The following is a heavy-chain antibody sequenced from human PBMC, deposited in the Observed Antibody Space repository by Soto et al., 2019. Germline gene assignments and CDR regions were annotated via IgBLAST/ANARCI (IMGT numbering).Heavy chain of an antibody. V-gene: IGHV4-61*08. CDR3: ARRIALTTEPPDWFAP. CDR2: IYHTGTT. J-gene: IGHJ5*02. CDR1: GDSVSCGGCY. Sequence: SETLSLTCNVSGDSVSCGGCYWSWIRQAPGKGLEWIGYIYHTGTTNYNPSLTSRVTISVDTSKNQFSLRLTSVTAADTAIYYCARRIALTTEPPDWFAPWGQGTLVTVSS. D-gene: IGHD4-4*01.